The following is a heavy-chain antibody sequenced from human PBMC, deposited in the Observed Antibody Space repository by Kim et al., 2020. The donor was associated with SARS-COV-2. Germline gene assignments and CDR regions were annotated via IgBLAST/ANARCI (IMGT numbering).Heavy chain of an antibody. CDR1: GFAFSSYG. CDR2: IWYDGSNK. CDR3: ARTSSGWRYFDL. Sequence: GGSLRLSCAASGFAFSSYGMHWVRQAPGKGLEWVAVIWYDGSNKYYADSVKGRFTISRDNSKNTLYLQMNSLRAEDTAVYYCARTSSGWRYFDLWGRGTLVTVSS. V-gene: IGHV3-33*01. J-gene: IGHJ2*01. D-gene: IGHD6-19*01.